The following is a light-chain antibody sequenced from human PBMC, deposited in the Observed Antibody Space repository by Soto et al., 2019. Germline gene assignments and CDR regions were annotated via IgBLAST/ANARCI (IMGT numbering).Light chain of an antibody. CDR1: QSVSSSY. J-gene: IGKJ4*01. CDR3: QQYGSSPLT. Sequence: EMVLTQSPCTLSSSAGERATLSCRASQSVSSSYLAWYQQKPGQAPRLLIYGASSRATGIPDRFSGSGSGTDFNLTISRLEPEDFAVYYCQQYGSSPLTFGGGTKVDIK. V-gene: IGKV3-20*01. CDR2: GAS.